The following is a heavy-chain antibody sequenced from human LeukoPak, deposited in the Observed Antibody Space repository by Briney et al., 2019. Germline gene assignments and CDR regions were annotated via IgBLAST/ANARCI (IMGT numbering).Heavy chain of an antibody. J-gene: IGHJ4*02. D-gene: IGHD5-18*01. CDR3: ARDPATGMASGRHDY. Sequence: ASVKVSCKASGYTFTNYGFTWARQAPGQGLEWMGWISAYNGDTMYAQKLQGRVTLTTDTSTSTAYMELRSLGSDDTAVYYCARDPATGMASGRHDYWGQGTLVTVSS. CDR1: GYTFTNYG. CDR2: ISAYNGDT. V-gene: IGHV1-18*01.